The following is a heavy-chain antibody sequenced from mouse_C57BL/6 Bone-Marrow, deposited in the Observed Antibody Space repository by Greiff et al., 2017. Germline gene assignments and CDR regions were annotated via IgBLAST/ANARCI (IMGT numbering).Heavy chain of an antibody. D-gene: IGHD1-1*01. J-gene: IGHJ4*01. CDR3: ARPFITTVVATRYAMDY. CDR1: GFTFSDYG. CDR2: ISSCSSTI. V-gene: IGHV5-17*01. Sequence: DVMLVESGGGLVKPGGSLKLSCAASGFTFSDYGMHWVRQAPEKGLEWVAYISSCSSTIYYADTVKGRFTISRDNAKNTLFLQMTSLRSEDTAMYYCARPFITTVVATRYAMDYWGQGTSVTVSS.